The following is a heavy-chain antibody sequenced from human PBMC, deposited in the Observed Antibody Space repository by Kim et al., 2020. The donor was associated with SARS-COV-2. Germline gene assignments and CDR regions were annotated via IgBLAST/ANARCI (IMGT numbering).Heavy chain of an antibody. CDR1: GFTFDDYT. CDR2: ISWDGGST. V-gene: IGHV3-43*01. D-gene: IGHD1-1*01. CDR3: AKDATGTVHYGMDV. J-gene: IGHJ6*02. Sequence: GGSLRLSCAASGFTFDDYTMHWVRQAPGKGLEWVSLISWDGGSTYYADSVKGRFTISRDNSKNSLYLQMNSLRTEDTALYYCAKDATGTVHYGMDVWGQGTTVTVSS.